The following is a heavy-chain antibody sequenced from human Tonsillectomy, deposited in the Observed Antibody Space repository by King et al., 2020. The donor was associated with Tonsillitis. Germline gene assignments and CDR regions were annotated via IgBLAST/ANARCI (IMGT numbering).Heavy chain of an antibody. D-gene: IGHD3-10*01. V-gene: IGHV3-23*04. J-gene: IGHJ3*02. Sequence: VQLVESGGGLVQPGGSLRLSCAASGFTFSSYAMSWVRQAPGKGLEWVSAISGSGGSTYYADSVKGRFTISRDNSKNTLFLQMNSLRAEDTAVYYCAKGAQPWPMVRGAPNAFDIWGQGTMVTVSS. CDR1: GFTFSSYA. CDR2: ISGSGGST. CDR3: AKGAQPWPMVRGAPNAFDI.